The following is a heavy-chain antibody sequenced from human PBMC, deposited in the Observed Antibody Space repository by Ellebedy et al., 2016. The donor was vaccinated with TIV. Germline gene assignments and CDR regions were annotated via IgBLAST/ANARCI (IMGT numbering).Heavy chain of an antibody. Sequence: PGGSLTLSCVASAFTFSYYWMSWVRQAPGTGLEWLANIQQDGSEKNYMDSVKGRFSISRNNSKNSLYLQMDSQTAEDTAVYYCVRGSGYCTSNTYSDNWGQGTLVTVSS. CDR3: VRGSGYCTSNTYSDN. J-gene: IGHJ4*02. V-gene: IGHV3-7*03. CDR1: AFTFSYYW. D-gene: IGHD2-2*03. CDR2: IQQDGSEK.